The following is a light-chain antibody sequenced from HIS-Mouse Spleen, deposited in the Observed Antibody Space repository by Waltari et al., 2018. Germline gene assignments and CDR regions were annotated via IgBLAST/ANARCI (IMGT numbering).Light chain of an antibody. CDR3: AAWDDSLSGPV. J-gene: IGLJ2*01. V-gene: IGLV1-47*01. Sequence: QSVLTQPPSASGTPGQRVTISCSGSSSNIGSNYVVLYQQLPGTAPKLLIYRNNQRPSGVPDRLSGSKSGTSASLAISGLRSEDEADYYCAAWDDSLSGPVFGGGTKLTVL. CDR2: RNN. CDR1: SSNIGSNY.